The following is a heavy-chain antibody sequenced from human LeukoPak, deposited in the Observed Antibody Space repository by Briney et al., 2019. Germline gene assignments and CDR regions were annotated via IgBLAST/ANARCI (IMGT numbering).Heavy chain of an antibody. V-gene: IGHV1-18*01. J-gene: IGHJ5*02. CDR3: ARERSSSWYPTSFDP. D-gene: IGHD6-13*01. CDR2: ISAYNGNT. CDR1: GYTFTSYG. Sequence: ASVKVSCKASGYTFTSYGISWVRQAPGQGLEWMGWISAYNGNTNYAQKLQGRVTMTTDTSTSTAYMELRSLRSDDTVVYYCARERSSSWYPTSFDPWGQGTLVTVSS.